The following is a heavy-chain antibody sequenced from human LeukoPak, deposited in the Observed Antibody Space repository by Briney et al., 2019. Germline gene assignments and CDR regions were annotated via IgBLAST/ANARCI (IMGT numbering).Heavy chain of an antibody. V-gene: IGHV3-23*01. D-gene: IGHD3-3*02. Sequence: PGGSLRLSCAVSGFTFSGYAMSWVRQAPGKGLEWVSSISGSGSNTYHTDPVKGRCTIPRDNSKNTLYLEMNSLRVEDTAIYYFAKHGSPGPIFYNGMDVWGLGTTVTVSS. CDR3: AKHGSPGPIFYNGMDV. CDR1: GFTFSGYA. CDR2: ISGSGSNT. J-gene: IGHJ6*02.